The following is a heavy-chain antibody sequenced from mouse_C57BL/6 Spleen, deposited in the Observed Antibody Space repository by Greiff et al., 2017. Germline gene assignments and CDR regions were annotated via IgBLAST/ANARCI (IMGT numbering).Heavy chain of an antibody. CDR3: ARERELRYFDY. Sequence: EVKLVESGPGLVKPSQSLSLTCSVTGYSITSGYYWNWIRQFPGNKLEWMGYISYDGSNNYNPSLKNRISITRDTSKNQFFLKLNSVTTEDTATYYCARERELRYFDYWGQGTTLTVSS. CDR1: GYSITSGYY. CDR2: ISYDGSN. V-gene: IGHV3-6*01. D-gene: IGHD1-1*01. J-gene: IGHJ2*01.